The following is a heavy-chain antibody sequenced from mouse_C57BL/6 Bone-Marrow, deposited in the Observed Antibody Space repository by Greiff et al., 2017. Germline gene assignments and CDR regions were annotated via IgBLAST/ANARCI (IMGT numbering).Heavy chain of an antibody. Sequence: QVQLKQSGAELVRPGTSVKVSCKASGYAFTNYLIEWVKQRPGQGLEWIGVINPGSGGNNYNEKFKGKATLTADKSSSTAYMQRSSLTSEDSAVYFCARILRGMDYWGQGTSVTVSS. CDR3: ARILRGMDY. CDR2: INPGSGGN. D-gene: IGHD1-1*01. CDR1: GYAFTNYL. V-gene: IGHV1-54*01. J-gene: IGHJ4*01.